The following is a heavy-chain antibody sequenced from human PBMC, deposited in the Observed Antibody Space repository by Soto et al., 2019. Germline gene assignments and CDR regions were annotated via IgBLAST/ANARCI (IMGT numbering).Heavy chain of an antibody. V-gene: IGHV4-39*01. CDR3: AETAAPGSGWFGP. J-gene: IGHJ5*02. CDR1: GDSISSSSYY. Sequence: PSETLSLTCTVSGDSISSSSYYWGWIRQPPGKGLEWIATIHSSGSTSYNPSLKSRVTISVDTSKKQFSLKLNSVTATDTAVYYCAETAAPGSGWFGPWGQGTLVTV. CDR2: IHSSGST. D-gene: IGHD6-13*01.